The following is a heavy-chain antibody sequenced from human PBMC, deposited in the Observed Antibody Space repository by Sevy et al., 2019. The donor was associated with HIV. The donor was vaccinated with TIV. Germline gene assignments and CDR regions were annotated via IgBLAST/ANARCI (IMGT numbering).Heavy chain of an antibody. CDR2: ISGSSSAI. Sequence: GGSLRLSCAASGFTFSDYYMSWIRQAPGKGLEWISYISGSSSAIVYADSVKGRFAISRNNAKNSLYLHMDNLRAEDKAVYFCVGRPYSSAYSWSYHFDYWGQGTLVTVSS. J-gene: IGHJ4*02. V-gene: IGHV3-11*01. D-gene: IGHD3-16*01. CDR3: VGRPYSSAYSWSYHFDY. CDR1: GFTFSDYY.